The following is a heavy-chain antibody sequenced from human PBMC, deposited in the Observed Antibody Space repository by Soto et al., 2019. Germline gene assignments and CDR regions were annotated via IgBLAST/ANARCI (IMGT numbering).Heavy chain of an antibody. D-gene: IGHD2-15*01. J-gene: IGHJ4*02. V-gene: IGHV1-8*01. CDR3: ARGRHVVVVAATNDY. CDR1: GYTFTSYD. CDR2: RNPNSGNT. Sequence: QVQLVQSGAEVKKPGASVKVSCKASGYTFTSYDINWVRQATGQGLEWMGWRNPNSGNTGDAQKFQGRVTMTRNTSISTAYMELSSLRSEDTAVYYCARGRHVVVVAATNDYWGQGTLVTVSS.